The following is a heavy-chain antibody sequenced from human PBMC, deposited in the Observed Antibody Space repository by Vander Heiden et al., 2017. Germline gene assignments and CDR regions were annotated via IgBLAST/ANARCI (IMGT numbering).Heavy chain of an antibody. CDR1: STSGMC. J-gene: IGHJ6*02. CDR2: IDWDDDK. D-gene: IGHD2-2*01. Sequence: STSGMCVSWLRQPPGKALEWLALIDWDDDKYYSTSLKTRLTISKDTSKNQVVLTMTNMDPVDTATYYCARINLVVPSSWPPYGMDVWGQGTTVTVPS. V-gene: IGHV2-70*01. CDR3: ARINLVVPSSWPPYGMDV.